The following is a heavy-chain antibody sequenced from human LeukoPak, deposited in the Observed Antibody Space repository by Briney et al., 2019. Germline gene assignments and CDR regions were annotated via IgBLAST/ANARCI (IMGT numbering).Heavy chain of an antibody. J-gene: IGHJ4*02. D-gene: IGHD3-10*01. V-gene: IGHV3-66*01. CDR1: GFTFSSYA. Sequence: GGSLRLSCAASGFTFSSYAMSWVRQAPGKGLEWVSVIYSGGSTYYADSVKGRFTISRDNSKNTLYLQMNSLRAEDTAVYYCARVGTIYGSGSYYTDYWGQGTLVTVSS. CDR2: IYSGGST. CDR3: ARVGTIYGSGSYYTDY.